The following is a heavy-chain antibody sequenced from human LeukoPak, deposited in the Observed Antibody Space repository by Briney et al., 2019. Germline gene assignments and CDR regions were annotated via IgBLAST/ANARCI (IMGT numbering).Heavy chain of an antibody. CDR1: GGSFSGYY. CDR3: ARSSIAAAGRNFQH. CDR2: INHSGST. V-gene: IGHV4-34*01. D-gene: IGHD6-13*01. J-gene: IGHJ1*01. Sequence: PSETLSLTCAVYGGSFSGYYWSWIRQPPGKGLEWIGEINHSGSTNYNPSLKSRATISVDTSKNQFSLKLSSVTAADTAVYYCARSSIAAAGRNFQHWGQGTLVTVSS.